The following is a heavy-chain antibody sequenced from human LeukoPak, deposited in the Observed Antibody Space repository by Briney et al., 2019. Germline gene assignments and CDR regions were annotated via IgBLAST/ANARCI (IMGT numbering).Heavy chain of an antibody. CDR1: GGTFSSYA. J-gene: IGHJ4*02. Sequence: GASVTLSFKASGGTFSSYAISWVRQAPGQGLEWMGGIIPIFGTANYAQKFQGRVTITADESTSTAYMELSSLRSEDTAVYYCARTPDGIAVAGTLWFDYWGQGTLVTVSS. CDR2: IIPIFGTA. D-gene: IGHD6-19*01. V-gene: IGHV1-69*01. CDR3: ARTPDGIAVAGTLWFDY.